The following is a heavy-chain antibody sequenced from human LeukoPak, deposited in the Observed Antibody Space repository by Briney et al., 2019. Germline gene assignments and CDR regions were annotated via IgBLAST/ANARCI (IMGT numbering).Heavy chain of an antibody. V-gene: IGHV4-4*07. J-gene: IGHJ6*02. CDR1: GGSISSYY. CDR3: ARHYGGATNYYYYGMDV. D-gene: IGHD1-26*01. Sequence: SETLSLTCTVSGGSISSYYWSWIRQPAGKGLEWIGRIYTSGSTDYNPSLKSRVTMSVDTSKNQFSLKLSSVTAADTAVYYCARHYGGATNYYYYGMDVWGQGTTVTVSS. CDR2: IYTSGST.